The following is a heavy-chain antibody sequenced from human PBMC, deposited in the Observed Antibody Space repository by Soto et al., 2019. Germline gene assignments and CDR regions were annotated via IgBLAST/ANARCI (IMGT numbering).Heavy chain of an antibody. Sequence: SVKVSCKASGFTFTSSAVQWVRQARGQRLEWIGWIVVGSGNTNYAQKFQERVTITRDMSTSTAYMELSSLRSEDTAVYYCAAAKNFEWLLSPGYYYGMDGWGQGNTVTISS. D-gene: IGHD3-9*01. CDR2: IVVGSGNT. CDR1: GFTFTSSA. V-gene: IGHV1-58*01. J-gene: IGHJ6*02. CDR3: AAAKNFEWLLSPGYYYGMDG.